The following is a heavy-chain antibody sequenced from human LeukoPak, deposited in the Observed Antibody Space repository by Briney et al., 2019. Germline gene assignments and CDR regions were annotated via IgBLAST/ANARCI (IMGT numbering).Heavy chain of an antibody. CDR2: IYSGGST. J-gene: IGHJ4*02. CDR1: GFTVSSNY. D-gene: IGHD2/OR15-2a*01. V-gene: IGHV3-53*05. CDR3: ARGQYCYSSSCYEEALDY. Sequence: GGFLRLSCAASGFTVSSNYMSWVRQAPGKGLEWVSVIYSGGSTYYADSVKGRFTISRDNSKNTLYLQMNSLRAEDTAVYYCARGQYCYSSSCYEEALDYWGQGTLVTVSS.